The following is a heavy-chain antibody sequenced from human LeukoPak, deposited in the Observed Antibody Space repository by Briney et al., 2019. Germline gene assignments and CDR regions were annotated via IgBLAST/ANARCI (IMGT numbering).Heavy chain of an antibody. CDR3: AKDPVAAIHGFDY. V-gene: IGHV3-30-3*01. CDR2: ISYDGSNK. J-gene: IGHJ4*02. D-gene: IGHD2-15*01. Sequence: PGGSLRLSCAASGFTFSSYAMHWVRQAPGKGLEWVAVISYDGSNKYYADSVKGRFTISRDNSKNTLYLQMNSLRAEDTAVYYCAKDPVAAIHGFDYWGQGTLVTVSS. CDR1: GFTFSSYA.